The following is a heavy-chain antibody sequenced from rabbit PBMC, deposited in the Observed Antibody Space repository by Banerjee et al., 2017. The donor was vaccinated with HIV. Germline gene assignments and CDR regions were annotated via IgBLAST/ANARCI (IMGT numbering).Heavy chain of an antibody. Sequence: QEQLVESGGGLVQPEGSLTLTCTASGFSFSSSYYMCWVRQAPGKGLEWIACIYAGSSGSTYYASWAKGRFTISKTSSTTVTLQMTSLTEADTATYFCARGGSDYNNLWGQGTPSPS. CDR1: GFSFSSSYY. CDR2: IYAGSSGST. D-gene: IGHD1-1*01. V-gene: IGHV1S45*01. CDR3: ARGGSDYNNL. J-gene: IGHJ3*01.